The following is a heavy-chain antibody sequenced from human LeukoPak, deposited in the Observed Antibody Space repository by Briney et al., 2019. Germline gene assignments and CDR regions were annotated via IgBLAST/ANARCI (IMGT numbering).Heavy chain of an antibody. D-gene: IGHD2-2*01. J-gene: IGHJ5*02. Sequence: SETLSLTCTVSGGSISSYYWSWIRQPPGKGLEWIGYIYYSGSTNYTPSLKSRVTISVDTSKNQFSLKLSSVTAADTAVYYCARDKGRPCSSTSCYDWFDPWGQGTLVTVSS. V-gene: IGHV4-59*01. CDR3: ARDKGRPCSSTSCYDWFDP. CDR2: IYYSGST. CDR1: GGSISSYY.